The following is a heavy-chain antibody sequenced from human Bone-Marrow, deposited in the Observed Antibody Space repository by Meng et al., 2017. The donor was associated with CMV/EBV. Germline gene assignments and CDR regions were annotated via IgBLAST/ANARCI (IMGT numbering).Heavy chain of an antibody. J-gene: IGHJ4*02. D-gene: IGHD6-19*01. CDR3: ARRPAAVAGTSPFDY. CDR1: GGSISSYY. CDR2: IYYSGST. Sequence: SETLSLTCTVSGGSISSYYWSWIRQPAGKGLEWIGRIYYSGSTYYNPSLKSRVTISVDTSKNQFSLKLSSVTAADTAVYYCARRPAAVAGTSPFDYWGQGTLVTVSS. V-gene: IGHV4-59*05.